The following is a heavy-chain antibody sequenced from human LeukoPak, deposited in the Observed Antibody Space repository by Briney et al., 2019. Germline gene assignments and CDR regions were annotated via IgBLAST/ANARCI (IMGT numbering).Heavy chain of an antibody. D-gene: IGHD6-13*01. CDR2: ISSSSSYI. Sequence: GGSLRLSCAASGFTFSSYSMNWVRQAPGKGLEWVSSISSSSSYIYYADSVKGRFTISRDNAKNSLYLQMNSLRAEDTAVYYCARDADSSSWSMYYYYGMDVWGQGTTVTVSS. J-gene: IGHJ6*02. V-gene: IGHV3-21*01. CDR3: ARDADSSSWSMYYYYGMDV. CDR1: GFTFSSYS.